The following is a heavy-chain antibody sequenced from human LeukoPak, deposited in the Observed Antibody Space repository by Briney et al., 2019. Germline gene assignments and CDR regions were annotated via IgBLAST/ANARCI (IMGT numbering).Heavy chain of an antibody. D-gene: IGHD6-13*01. CDR2: ISGDSSYT. CDR3: ARLHSTAAAGTYDY. J-gene: IGHJ4*02. V-gene: IGHV3-11*06. Sequence: GGSLRLSCADSGFIFSDYYMTWIRQAPGKGLEWISYISGDSSYTRYADSVKGRFTVSRDNAKNSLYLQMNSLRAEDTAVYYCARLHSTAAAGTYDYWGQGTLVTVSS. CDR1: GFIFSDYY.